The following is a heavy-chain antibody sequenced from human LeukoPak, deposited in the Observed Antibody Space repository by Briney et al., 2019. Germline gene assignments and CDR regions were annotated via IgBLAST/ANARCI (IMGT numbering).Heavy chain of an antibody. CDR1: GFTFSSYW. CDR3: ASMSIAVAGTVDY. V-gene: IGHV4-4*02. CDR2: IYHSGST. Sequence: PGGSLRLSCAASGFTFSSYWMSWVRQPPGKGLEWIGEIYHSGSTNYNPSLKSRVTISVDKSKNQFSLKLSSVTAADTAVYYCASMSIAVAGTVDYWGQGTLVTVSS. D-gene: IGHD6-19*01. J-gene: IGHJ4*02.